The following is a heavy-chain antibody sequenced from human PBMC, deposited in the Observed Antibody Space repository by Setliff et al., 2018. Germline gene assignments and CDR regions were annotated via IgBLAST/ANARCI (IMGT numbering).Heavy chain of an antibody. J-gene: IGHJ4*02. V-gene: IGHV4-34*01. CDR2: ISPCGST. Sequence: SETLSLTCSVPGGAVSAYYWSWIRQPPGKGLEWIGDISPCGSTISNPSLRSRVTMSVDTAKNRFSLNLASMTAADTAVYYCARGRNIAARLLDSWGQGTLVTVSS. CDR3: ARGRNIAARLLDS. D-gene: IGHD6-6*01. CDR1: GGAVSAYY.